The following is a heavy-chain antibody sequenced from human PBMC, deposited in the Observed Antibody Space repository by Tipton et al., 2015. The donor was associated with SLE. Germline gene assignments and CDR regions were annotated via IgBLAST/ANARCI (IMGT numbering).Heavy chain of an antibody. J-gene: IGHJ3*02. CDR3: AREEVIMNAFDI. Sequence: SLRLSCAASGINFRNSIMHWVRQAPGKGLEWVAVISYDGSNKYYADSVKGRFTISRDNSKNTLYLQMNSLRAEDAAVYYCAREEVIMNAFDIWGQGTMVTVSS. D-gene: IGHD3-3*01. CDR2: ISYDGSNK. V-gene: IGHV3-30*03. CDR1: GINFRNSI.